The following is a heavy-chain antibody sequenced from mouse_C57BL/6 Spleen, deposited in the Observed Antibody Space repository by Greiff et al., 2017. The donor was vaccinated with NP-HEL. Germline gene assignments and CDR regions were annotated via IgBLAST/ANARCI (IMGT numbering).Heavy chain of an antibody. CDR2: IDPSDSET. J-gene: IGHJ3*01. Sequence: QVQLKQPGAELVRPGSSVKLSCKASGYTFTSYWMHWVKQRPIQGLEWIGNIDPSDSETHYNQKFKDKATLTVDKSSSTTYMQLSSLTSEDSAVYYCARRGDGYPFAYWGQGTLVTVSA. V-gene: IGHV1-52*01. CDR3: ARRGDGYPFAY. D-gene: IGHD2-3*01. CDR1: GYTFTSYW.